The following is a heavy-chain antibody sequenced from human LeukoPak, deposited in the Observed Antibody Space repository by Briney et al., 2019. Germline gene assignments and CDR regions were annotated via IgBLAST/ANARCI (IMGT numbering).Heavy chain of an antibody. J-gene: IGHJ4*02. CDR3: ARDGRHFAFEYSDS. CDR2: IRYDGSNP. V-gene: IGHV3-30*02. CDR1: GFTFSSYG. D-gene: IGHD3-9*01. Sequence: GGSLRLSCAASGFTFSSYGMHWVRLAPGKGLEWVAFIRYDGSNPYYADSVKGRFTISRDNSKNTLYLQMNSLIADDTAVYYCARDGRHFAFEYSDSWGQGTLLTVSS.